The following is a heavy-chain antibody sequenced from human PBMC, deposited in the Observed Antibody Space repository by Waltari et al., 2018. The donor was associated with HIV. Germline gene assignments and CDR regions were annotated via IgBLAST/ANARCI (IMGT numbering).Heavy chain of an antibody. J-gene: IGHJ4*02. CDR2: INHRGST. Sequence: QVQLQQWGAGLLKPSETLSLTCAVYGASFSGYYWTWIRQPPGKGLGWIGEINHRGSTNYNPSLKSRVTISVDTSKNQFSLKLSSVTAADTAVYYCARGSIVLVPAATNYFDYWGQGTLVTVSS. V-gene: IGHV4-34*01. CDR3: ARGSIVLVPAATNYFDY. CDR1: GASFSGYY. D-gene: IGHD2-2*01.